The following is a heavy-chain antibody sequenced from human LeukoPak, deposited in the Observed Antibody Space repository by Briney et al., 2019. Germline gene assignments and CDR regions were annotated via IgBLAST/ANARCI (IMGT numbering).Heavy chain of an antibody. D-gene: IGHD2-8*01. Sequence: TGGSLRLSCTASGFTFSSSAMSWVRQVPGKGLEWVSLITTSGAATYYADPVKGRFTISRDNSKNTLYLQMNSLRAEDTALYYCAKDLYFYYYYGMDVWGQGTTVTVSS. CDR2: ITTSGAAT. CDR3: AKDLYFYYYYGMDV. J-gene: IGHJ6*02. CDR1: GFTFSSSA. V-gene: IGHV3-23*01.